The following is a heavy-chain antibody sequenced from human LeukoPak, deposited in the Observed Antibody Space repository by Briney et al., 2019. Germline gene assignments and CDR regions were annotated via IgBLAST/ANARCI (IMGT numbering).Heavy chain of an antibody. J-gene: IGHJ6*03. V-gene: IGHV3-48*01. Sequence: GGSLRLSCTTSGFTFGEYAMNWVRQAPGKGLQWVSFISSSRNTIYYADSVKGRFTISRDNAENSLYLQMNSLRAEDTAAYYCARAYSTYHMDVWGKGTTVTVSS. CDR1: GFTFGEYA. CDR2: ISSSRNTI. CDR3: ARAYSTYHMDV. D-gene: IGHD4-11*01.